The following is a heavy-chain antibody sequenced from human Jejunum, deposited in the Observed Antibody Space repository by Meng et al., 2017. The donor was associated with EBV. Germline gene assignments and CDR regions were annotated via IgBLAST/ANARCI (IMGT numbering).Heavy chain of an antibody. CDR1: GFTFSDYY. Sequence: QGQLVGSGGGLVKPGESLRLSCAASGFTFSDYYMSWIRQAPGKGLEWVSYIDKSGSTTYYAESVKGRFTISRDNAKNSLYLQMNSLRAEDTALYYCVRDSGVWDRLWAYWGQGTLVTVSS. CDR3: VRDSGVWDRLWAY. CDR2: IDKSGSTT. J-gene: IGHJ4*02. V-gene: IGHV3-11*01. D-gene: IGHD1-14*01.